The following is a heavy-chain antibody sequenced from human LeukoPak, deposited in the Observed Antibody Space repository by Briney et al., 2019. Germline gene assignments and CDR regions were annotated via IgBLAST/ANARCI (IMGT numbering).Heavy chain of an antibody. CDR1: GFTVSSNY. D-gene: IGHD3-10*01. J-gene: IGHJ5*02. CDR2: IYSGGST. CDR3: ARDPTDYYGSGSYA. V-gene: IGHV3-66*01. Sequence: GGSLRLSCAASGFTVSSNYMSWVRQAPGKGLEWVSVIYSGGSTYYADSVKGRFTISRDNSKNTLYLQMSSLRAEDTAVYYCARDPTDYYGSGSYAWGQGTLVTASS.